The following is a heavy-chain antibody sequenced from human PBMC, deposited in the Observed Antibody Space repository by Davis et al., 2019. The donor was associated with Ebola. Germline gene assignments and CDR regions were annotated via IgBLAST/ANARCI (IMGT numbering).Heavy chain of an antibody. CDR1: GGTFSSYA. CDR2: IIPIFGTT. D-gene: IGHD6-19*01. Sequence: SVKVSCKASGGTFSSYAISWVRQAPGQGLEWMGGIIPIFGTTNYTRKFQGRVTITRDTSASTAYMELSSLRSEDTAVYYCARDSSGWYFFDYWGQGTLVTVSS. J-gene: IGHJ4*02. V-gene: IGHV1-69*05. CDR3: ARDSSGWYFFDY.